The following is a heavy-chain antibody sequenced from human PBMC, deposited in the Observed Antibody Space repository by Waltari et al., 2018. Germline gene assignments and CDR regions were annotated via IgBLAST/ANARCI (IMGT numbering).Heavy chain of an antibody. J-gene: IGHJ4*02. CDR1: GFTFSSES. V-gene: IGHV3-21*01. Sequence: EVQLVESGGGLVKPGGSLRLSCAASGFTFSSESLNWVRQAPGKGLEWVSSISSSSSYIYYADSVKGRFTISRDNAKNSLYLQMNSLRAEDTAVYYCARDGVPGDYWGQGTLVTVSS. CDR2: ISSSSSYI. CDR3: ARDGVPGDY. D-gene: IGHD2-8*01.